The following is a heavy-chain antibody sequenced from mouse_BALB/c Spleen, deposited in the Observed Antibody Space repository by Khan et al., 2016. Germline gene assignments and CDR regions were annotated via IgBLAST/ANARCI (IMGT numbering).Heavy chain of an antibody. CDR2: IDPANGNT. V-gene: IGHV14-3*02. D-gene: IGHD2-4*01. Sequence: VQLQQSGAELVKPGASVKLSCTASGFKIKDTYMHWVKQRPEQGLEWIGRIDPANGNTKYDPKFQGKATITADTSSNTAYLQLSSLISEDTAVYYCARSPCDYDVGFAYGGQGTLVTVSA. CDR3: ARSPCDYDVGFAY. CDR1: GFKIKDTY. J-gene: IGHJ3*01.